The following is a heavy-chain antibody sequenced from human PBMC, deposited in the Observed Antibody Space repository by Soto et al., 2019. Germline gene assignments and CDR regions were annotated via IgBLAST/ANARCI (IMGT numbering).Heavy chain of an antibody. Sequence: GESLKISCKGSGYSFTSYWISWVCQMPGKGLEWMGRIDPSDSYTNYSPSFQGHVTISADKSISTAYLQWSSLKASDTAMYYCARPAGTTVFQYYYGMDVWGQGTTVTVSS. CDR1: GYSFTSYW. D-gene: IGHD1-7*01. CDR3: ARPAGTTVFQYYYGMDV. V-gene: IGHV5-10-1*01. CDR2: IDPSDSYT. J-gene: IGHJ6*02.